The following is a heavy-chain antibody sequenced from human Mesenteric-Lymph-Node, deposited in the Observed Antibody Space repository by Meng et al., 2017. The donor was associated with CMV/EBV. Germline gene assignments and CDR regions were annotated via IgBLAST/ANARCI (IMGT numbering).Heavy chain of an antibody. Sequence: SVKVSCKPSGGTFSNYAMSWVRQAPGQGLEWMGGIIPMFGITYYTQKFQGRVTITTDESTNTAYMELSSLTSEDTAFYYCARGAPGDLWSGYYPFDHWGQGTLVTVSS. CDR1: GGTFSNYA. D-gene: IGHD3-3*01. V-gene: IGHV1-69*05. CDR3: ARGAPGDLWSGYYPFDH. CDR2: IIPMFGIT. J-gene: IGHJ4*02.